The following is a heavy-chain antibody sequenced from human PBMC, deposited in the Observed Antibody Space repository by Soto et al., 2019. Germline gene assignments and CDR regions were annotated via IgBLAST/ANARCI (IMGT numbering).Heavy chain of an antibody. J-gene: IGHJ5*02. V-gene: IGHV3-30*18. CDR2: ISYDGSNK. CDR1: GFTFSSYG. Sequence: QVQLVESGGGVVQPGRSLRLSCAASGFTFSSYGMHWVRQAPGKGLEWVAVISYDGSNKYYADSVKGRFTISRDNSKNTLYLQMTSLRAEDTAVYYCAKDLAPTFLLTAWGQGTLVTVSS. CDR3: AKDLAPTFLLTA.